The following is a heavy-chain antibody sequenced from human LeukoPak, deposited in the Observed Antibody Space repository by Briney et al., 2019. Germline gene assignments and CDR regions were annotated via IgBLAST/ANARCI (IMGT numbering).Heavy chain of an antibody. V-gene: IGHV3-21*01. CDR3: ATYTNWVAGDV. CDR1: GSTFSSYS. Sequence: GGSLRLSCAASGSTFSSYSMNWVRQAPGKGLEWVSSISSSSSYIYYADSVKGRFTISRDNAKNSLYLQMDSLRAEDTAVYYCATYTNWVAGDVWGQGTTVSVSS. CDR2: ISSSSSYI. J-gene: IGHJ6*02. D-gene: IGHD3-16*01.